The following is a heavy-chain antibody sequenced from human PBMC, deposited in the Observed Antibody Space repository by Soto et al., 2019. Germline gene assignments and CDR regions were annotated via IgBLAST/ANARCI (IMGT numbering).Heavy chain of an antibody. CDR3: ARGRGSGSYLDYFDY. CDR1: GGSFSGYY. V-gene: IGHV4-34*01. CDR2: ITHSGSA. Sequence: SETLSLTCAVYGGSFSGYYWTWIRQPSGKGLEWIGDITHSGSANYNPSLKSRVTLSVDTSKNQFSLKFTSVTAADTAVYYCARGRGSGSYLDYFDYWGQGTLVTVSS. D-gene: IGHD3-22*01. J-gene: IGHJ4*02.